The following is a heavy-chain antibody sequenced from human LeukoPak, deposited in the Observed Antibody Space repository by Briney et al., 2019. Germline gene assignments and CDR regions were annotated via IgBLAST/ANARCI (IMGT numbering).Heavy chain of an antibody. CDR3: ARDAQQLVPLGIDY. CDR1: GFTFSSYW. V-gene: IGHV3-74*01. D-gene: IGHD6-13*01. Sequence: GGSLRLSCAASGFTFSSYWMHWVRQAPGKGLVWVSRINSDGSSTSYADSVKGRFTISRDNAKNTLYLQMNSLRAEDTAVYYCARDAQQLVPLGIDYWGQGTLVTVPS. J-gene: IGHJ4*02. CDR2: INSDGSST.